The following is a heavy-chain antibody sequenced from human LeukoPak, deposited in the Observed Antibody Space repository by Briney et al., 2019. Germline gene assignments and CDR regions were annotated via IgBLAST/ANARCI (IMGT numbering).Heavy chain of an antibody. Sequence: PSETLSLTCAVYGGSFDSYYWSWIRQPPGKGLGWIGEINHGGTTKYTPSLKSRVTIAIDTSKSQFSLKLTSVTVADTAVYYCARGGQWRIKWLDPPSFFHHWSQGTLVRVSS. CDR2: INHGGTT. CDR3: ARGGQWRIKWLDPPSFFHH. V-gene: IGHV4-34*01. D-gene: IGHD5-12*01. CDR1: GGSFDSYY. J-gene: IGHJ1*01.